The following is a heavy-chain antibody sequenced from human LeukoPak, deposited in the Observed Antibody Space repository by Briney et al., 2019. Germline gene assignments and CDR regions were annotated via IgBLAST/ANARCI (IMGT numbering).Heavy chain of an antibody. CDR3: ARGYDYVWGSYRPFDY. CDR1: GYTFTSYG. CDR2: ISAYNGNT. V-gene: IGHV1-18*01. J-gene: IGHJ4*02. Sequence: ASVKVSCKASGYTFTSYGISWVRQAPGQGLEWMGWISAYNGNTNYAQKLQGRVTMTTDTSTSTAYMELRSLRSDDTAVYYCARGYDYVWGSYRPFDYWGQGTPVTVSS. D-gene: IGHD3-16*02.